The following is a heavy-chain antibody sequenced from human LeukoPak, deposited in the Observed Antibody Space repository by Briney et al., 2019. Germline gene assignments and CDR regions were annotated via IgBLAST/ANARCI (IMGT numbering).Heavy chain of an antibody. CDR3: ARGGQYTTGWFGY. J-gene: IGHJ5*01. CDR1: GFPFINYW. V-gene: IGHV3-74*01. D-gene: IGHD1-1*01. CDR2: INSDGSST. Sequence: GGSLRLSCAASGFPFINYWMHGVRQAPGKGLVGVSRINSDGSSTSYADSVKGRFTISKDNAKNTLYLQINSLRAEDTAVYYCARGGQYTTGWFGYWGQGTLVTVSS.